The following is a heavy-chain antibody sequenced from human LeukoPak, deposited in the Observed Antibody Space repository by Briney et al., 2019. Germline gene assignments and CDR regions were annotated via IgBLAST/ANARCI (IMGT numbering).Heavy chain of an antibody. V-gene: IGHV1-46*01. CDR1: GCTFTSYH. CDR3: AREAITIFGLVRTQTTKGPHRFDP. J-gene: IGHJ5*02. CDR2: INPSGGST. D-gene: IGHD3-3*01. Sequence: GASVKVSCKASGCTFTSYHMHWVRQAPGQGLEWMGIINPSGGSTNYAQRFRGRVTMTRDMSTGTVYMELSSLTSEDTAVYYCAREAITIFGLVRTQTTKGPHRFDPWGQGTLVTVSS.